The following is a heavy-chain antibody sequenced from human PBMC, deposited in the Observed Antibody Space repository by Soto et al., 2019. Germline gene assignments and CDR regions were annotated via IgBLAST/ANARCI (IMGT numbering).Heavy chain of an antibody. Sequence: PGGSLRLSCAASGFTFSSYAMSWVRQAPGKGLEWVGRIRSKANSYATAYAASVKGRFTISRDDSKNTAYLQMNSLKTEDTAVYYCTRHPYDFWSGYYDYYYYGMDVWGQGTTVTVSS. J-gene: IGHJ6*02. CDR3: TRHPYDFWSGYYDYYYYGMDV. D-gene: IGHD3-3*01. V-gene: IGHV3-73*01. CDR2: IRSKANSYAT. CDR1: GFTFSSYA.